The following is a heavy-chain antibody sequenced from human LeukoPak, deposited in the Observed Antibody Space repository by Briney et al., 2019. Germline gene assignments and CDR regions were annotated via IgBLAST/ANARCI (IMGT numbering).Heavy chain of an antibody. CDR1: GGSISSYY. CDR3: ARDRIAAAGLHYYYYGMDV. Sequence: PSETLSLTCTVSGGSISSYYWSWIRQPPGKGLEWIGYIYYSGSTNYNPSLKSRVTISVDTSKNQFSLKLSSVTAADTAVYYCARDRIAAAGLHYYYYGMDVWGQGTTVTVSS. J-gene: IGHJ6*02. D-gene: IGHD6-13*01. CDR2: IYYSGST. V-gene: IGHV4-59*01.